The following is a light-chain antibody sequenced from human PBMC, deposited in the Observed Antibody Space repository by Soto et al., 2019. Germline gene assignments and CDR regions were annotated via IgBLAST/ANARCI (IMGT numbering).Light chain of an antibody. Sequence: QSLLTQPPSAYGTPGQRVTISCSGSGSNIGSNYVCWYQQLPGTAPKLLIFRNNLRPSGVPDRFTGSKSDTSASLAISGLRSEDEADYYCAAWDDTLSGYVFGTGTKVTVL. CDR1: GSNIGSNY. J-gene: IGLJ1*01. V-gene: IGLV1-47*01. CDR3: AAWDDTLSGYV. CDR2: RNN.